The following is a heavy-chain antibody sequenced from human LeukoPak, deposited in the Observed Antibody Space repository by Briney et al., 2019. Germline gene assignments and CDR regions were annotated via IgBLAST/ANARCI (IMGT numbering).Heavy chain of an antibody. CDR3: ARDPTNTSGRYAYFDY. V-gene: IGHV1-18*01. Sequence: ASVKVSCKASGFPFTHHGITWVRQAPGQGLEWMGWISGYNDDTNYAQKFQGRVTLTTDTSTSTAYMELRSLRSDDTAVYYCARDPTNTSGRYAYFDYWGQGTLVTVSS. CDR1: GFPFTHHG. J-gene: IGHJ4*02. D-gene: IGHD6-19*01. CDR2: ISGYNDDT.